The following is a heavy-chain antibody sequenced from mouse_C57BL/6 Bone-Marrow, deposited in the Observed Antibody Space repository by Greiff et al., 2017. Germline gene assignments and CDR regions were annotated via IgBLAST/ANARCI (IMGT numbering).Heavy chain of an antibody. CDR2: INPNYGTP. CDR3: ARGNYYGSRDFLDD. V-gene: IGHV1-39*01. J-gene: IGHJ2*01. Sequence: QLQESGPELVKPGASVKISCKASGYSFTDYNMNWVKQSTGKSLEWIGVINPNYGTPSYNQKFKGKATLTVDPSSSTAYMQLNSLTSADSAVYYCARGNYYGSRDFLDDGGKGTTLTVSA. D-gene: IGHD1-1*01. CDR1: GYSFTDYN.